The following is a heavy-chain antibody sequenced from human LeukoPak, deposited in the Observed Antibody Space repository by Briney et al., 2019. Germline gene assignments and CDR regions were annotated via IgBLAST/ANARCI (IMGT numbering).Heavy chain of an antibody. Sequence: SETLSLTCTVSGGTISRYYWSWIRQPPGKGLEWIGYIYYSGTTNYNPSLKSRVTISVDTSKNQFSLKLNSVTAADTAVYYCARGPTRNYFDYWGQGALVTVSS. CDR3: ARGPTRNYFDY. J-gene: IGHJ4*02. CDR2: IYYSGTT. CDR1: GGTISRYY. V-gene: IGHV4-59*01.